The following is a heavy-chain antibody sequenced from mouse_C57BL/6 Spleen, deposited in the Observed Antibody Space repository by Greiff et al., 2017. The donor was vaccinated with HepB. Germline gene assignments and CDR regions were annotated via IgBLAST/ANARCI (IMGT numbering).Heavy chain of an antibody. D-gene: IGHD1-1*01. J-gene: IGHJ3*01. CDR2: ISSGSSTI. V-gene: IGHV5-17*01. CDR1: GFTFSDYG. CDR3: AREKYYGSSIAY. Sequence: EVQGVESGGGLVKPGGSLKLSCAASGFTFSDYGMHWVRQAPEKGLEWVAYISSGSSTIYYADTVKGRFTISRDNAKNTLFLQMTSLRSEDTAMYYCAREKYYGSSIAYWGQGTLVTVSA.